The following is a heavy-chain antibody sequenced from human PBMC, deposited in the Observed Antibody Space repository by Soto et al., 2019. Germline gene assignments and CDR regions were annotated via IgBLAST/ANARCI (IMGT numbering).Heavy chain of an antibody. J-gene: IGHJ6*02. CDR1: GDSISSYY. V-gene: IGHV4-59*01. CDR3: ARDDYGSGSQMTYGMDV. Sequence: SETLSLTCAVSGDSISSYYCMWIRQPPGKGLESIGYLYYGRSANYNPSLKSRVTLSVDTSTNQCSLTLSSMTAADTAVYYCARDDYGSGSQMTYGMDVWGQGTTVT. D-gene: IGHD3-10*01. CDR2: LYYGRSA.